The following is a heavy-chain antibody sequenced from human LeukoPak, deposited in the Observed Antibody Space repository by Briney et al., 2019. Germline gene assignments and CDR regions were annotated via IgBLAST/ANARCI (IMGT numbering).Heavy chain of an antibody. CDR3: SSYGGYLNFDS. Sequence: SETLSVTCAVYLSLDIYYFMFVRQPPGKGLQWLGEITYRRSADYNPSLKIRLTISIDLPQRQIFLQLRSVTAADTAVYYCSSYGGYLNFDSWGQGTLVTVSS. D-gene: IGHD3-22*01. V-gene: IGHV4-34*01. CDR1: LSLDIYY. CDR2: ITYRRSA. J-gene: IGHJ4*02.